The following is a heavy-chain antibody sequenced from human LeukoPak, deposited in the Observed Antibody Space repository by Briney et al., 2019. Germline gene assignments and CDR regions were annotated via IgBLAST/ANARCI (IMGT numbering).Heavy chain of an antibody. CDR3: ARRHHYYYYMDV. J-gene: IGHJ6*03. V-gene: IGHV4-4*09. CDR1: GGPVSSYY. Sequence: SETLSLTCTVSGGPVSSYYWSWVRQPPGKRLEWLGYIYNTGGTNYNPSLNGRVTISVDTSKNRFSLNLSFVTAADTAVYYCARRHHYYYYMDVWGKGTTVTVSS. CDR2: IYNTGGT.